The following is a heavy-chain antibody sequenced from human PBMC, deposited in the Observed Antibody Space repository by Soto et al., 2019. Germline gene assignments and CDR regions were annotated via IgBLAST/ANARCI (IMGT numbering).Heavy chain of an antibody. CDR2: VYYRGRS. D-gene: IGHD4-17*01. Sequence: WETLALTCTVSGGAVTNSSYYWGWIRQSPGKGLEWIGSVYYRGRSYSKSSVKSRVTISVDTSKNQFSLNFNSVTASDTALYYCVSQRTTVLTQAYFDYWGPGALVTVSS. V-gene: IGHV4-39*01. CDR3: VSQRTTVLTQAYFDY. CDR1: GGAVTNSSYY. J-gene: IGHJ4*02.